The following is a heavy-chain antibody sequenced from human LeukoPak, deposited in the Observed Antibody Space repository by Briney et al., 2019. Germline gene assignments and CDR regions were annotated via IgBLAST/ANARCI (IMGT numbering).Heavy chain of an antibody. D-gene: IGHD5-24*01. J-gene: IGHJ4*02. CDR3: ARSDQRSLYSDY. CDR2: IYYTGST. CDR1: GGSISSGGYY. Sequence: SQTLSLTCTVSGGSISSGGYYWTWIRQHPGKGLEWIGYIYYTGSTFFNPSLKSRVIISVDTSKNQFSLKLSSVTAADTAVYYCARSDQRSLYSDYWGQGTLVTVSS. V-gene: IGHV4-31*03.